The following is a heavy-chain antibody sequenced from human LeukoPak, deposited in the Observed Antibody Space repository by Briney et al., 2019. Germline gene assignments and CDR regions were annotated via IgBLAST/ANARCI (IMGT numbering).Heavy chain of an antibody. CDR1: GGSISSSY. CDR2: VYYSGIT. J-gene: IGHJ5*02. Sequence: SETLSLTCTVPGGSISSSYWSWILQPPGKGLEWIGYVYYSGITNYNPSLKTRVTLSVDTSKNQFSLKLTSVTAADTAIYYCARFLTMLTTSGRRSGWFDPWGQGTLVTVSS. D-gene: IGHD4-17*01. V-gene: IGHV4-59*08. CDR3: ARFLTMLTTSGRRSGWFDP.